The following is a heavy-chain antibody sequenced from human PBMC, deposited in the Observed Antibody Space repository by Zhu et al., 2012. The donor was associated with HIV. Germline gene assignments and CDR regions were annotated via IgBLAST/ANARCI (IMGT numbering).Heavy chain of an antibody. J-gene: IGHJ2*01. V-gene: IGHV4-59*11. D-gene: IGHD3-22*01. CDR3: ARGLAYYDKSWLFLETHWYFDSR. CDR1: GGSINSHY. Sequence: QVQLQESGPRLVKSSETLSLTCTVSGGSINSHYWSWIRQPPGKRLEWLGYVYYSGTTKYSPSLKSRVTISVATSKSQFSLKLSSVTAADTAVYYCARGLAYYDKSWLFLETHWYFDSRGAVAPWSLSPQ. CDR2: VYYSGTT.